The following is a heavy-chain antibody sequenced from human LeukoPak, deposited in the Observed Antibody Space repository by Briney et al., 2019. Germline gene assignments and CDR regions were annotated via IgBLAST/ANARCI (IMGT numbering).Heavy chain of an antibody. CDR1: GGSISSYY. CDR2: IYYSGST. V-gene: IGHV4-59*01. Sequence: PSVTLSLTCTVSGGSISSYYWSWIRQPPGKGLEWIGYIYYSGSTNYNPSLKSRVTISVDTSKNQFSLKLSSVTAADTAVYYCASSHYDILTGCYRAFDYWGQGTLVTVSS. CDR3: ASSHYDILTGCYRAFDY. J-gene: IGHJ4*02. D-gene: IGHD3-9*01.